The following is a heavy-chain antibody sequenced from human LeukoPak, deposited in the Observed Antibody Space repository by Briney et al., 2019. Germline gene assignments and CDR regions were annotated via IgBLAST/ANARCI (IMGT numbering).Heavy chain of an antibody. CDR1: GFTFSSYA. D-gene: IGHD2-2*01. CDR2: ISYDGSNK. CDR3: ARDNSIVVVPAAADY. Sequence: GGFLRLSCAASGFTFSSYAMHWVRQAPGKGLEWVAVISYDGSNKYYADSVKGRFTISRDNSKNTLYLQMNSLRAEDTAVYYCARDNSIVVVPAAADYWGQGTLVTVSS. J-gene: IGHJ4*02. V-gene: IGHV3-30*01.